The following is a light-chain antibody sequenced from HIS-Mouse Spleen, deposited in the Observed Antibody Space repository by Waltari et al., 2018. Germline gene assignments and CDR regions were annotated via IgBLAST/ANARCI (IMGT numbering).Light chain of an antibody. Sequence: SYELTQPPSVSVSPGHTARIHCLGEALTKKSAYWYQQKSGQAPVLVIYEDSKRPSGIPERFSGSSSGTMATLTISGAQVEDEADYYCYSTDSSGNHRVFGGGTKLTVL. J-gene: IGLJ2*01. CDR3: YSTDSSGNHRV. V-gene: IGLV3-10*01. CDR2: EDS. CDR1: ALTKKS.